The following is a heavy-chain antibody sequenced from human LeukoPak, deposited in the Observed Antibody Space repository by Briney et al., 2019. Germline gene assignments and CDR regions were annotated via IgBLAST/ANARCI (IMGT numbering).Heavy chain of an antibody. J-gene: IGHJ3*02. Sequence: GGSLRLSCAASGFTFSSFSMNWVSQAPGKGLEWVSSISSSSSYIHYADSVKGRFTISRDDAKNSLYLQMNSLRAEDTAVYYCARGLQLHDAFDIWGQGTMVTVSS. CDR1: GFTFSSFS. D-gene: IGHD5-18*01. CDR3: ARGLQLHDAFDI. V-gene: IGHV3-21*01. CDR2: ISSSSSYI.